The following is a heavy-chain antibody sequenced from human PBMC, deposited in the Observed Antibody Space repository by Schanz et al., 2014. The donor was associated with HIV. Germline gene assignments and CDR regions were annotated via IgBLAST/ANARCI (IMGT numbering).Heavy chain of an antibody. CDR2: IKPNSGDT. V-gene: IGHV1-2*02. Sequence: QVQLVQSGPEVRKPGASVKVSCKASGYTFIDYYIHWVRQAPGQGPEWMGYIKPNSGDTFYAQKFRGRVTMTRDTSMSASYMELRSLRSDDTAVYYCAREKTTLIWFDAWGQGTLVTVSS. D-gene: IGHD4-4*01. CDR3: AREKTTLIWFDA. J-gene: IGHJ5*02. CDR1: GYTFIDYY.